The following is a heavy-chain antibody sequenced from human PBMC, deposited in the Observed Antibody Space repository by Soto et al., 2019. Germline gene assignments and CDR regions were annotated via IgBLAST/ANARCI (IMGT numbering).Heavy chain of an antibody. D-gene: IGHD2-2*01. V-gene: IGHV4-34*01. CDR3: ARAKDIVVVPAAMRGSWFDP. CDR1: GGSFSGYY. CDR2: INHSGST. J-gene: IGHJ5*02. Sequence: SETLSLTCAVYGGSFSGYYWSWIRQPPGKGLEWIGEINHSGSTNYNPSLKSRVTISVDTSKNQFSLKLSSVTAADTAVYYCARAKDIVVVPAAMRGSWFDPWGQGTLVTVSS.